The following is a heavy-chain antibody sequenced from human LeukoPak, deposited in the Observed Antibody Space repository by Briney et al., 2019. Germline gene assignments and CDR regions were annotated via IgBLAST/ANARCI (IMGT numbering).Heavy chain of an antibody. V-gene: IGHV1-69*05. CDR1: GGTFSSYA. CDR2: IIPIFGTA. Sequence: SVKVSCKASGGTFSSYAISWVRQAPGQGLERMGGIIPIFGTANYAQKFQGRVTITTDESTSTAYMELSSLRSEDTAVYYCAGGVNCTNGVCYTHYFDYWGQGTLVTVSS. CDR3: AGGVNCTNGVCYTHYFDY. J-gene: IGHJ4*02. D-gene: IGHD2-8*01.